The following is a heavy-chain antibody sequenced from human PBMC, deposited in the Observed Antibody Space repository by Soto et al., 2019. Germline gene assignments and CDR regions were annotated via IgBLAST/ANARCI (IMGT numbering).Heavy chain of an antibody. CDR2: MNPNSGDT. CDR1: GYTFTSYD. J-gene: IGHJ5*02. D-gene: IGHD3-10*01. V-gene: IGHV1-8*01. CDR3: ARGLYYYGSGHWFDP. Sequence: QVQLVQSGAEVKKPGASVKVSCKASGYTFTSYDINWVRQATGQGLEWMGWMNPNSGDTGYAQKFQGRVTMTRNTSISTAYMELSSLRSEDTEVYYGARGLYYYGSGHWFDPCGKGTLVTVSS.